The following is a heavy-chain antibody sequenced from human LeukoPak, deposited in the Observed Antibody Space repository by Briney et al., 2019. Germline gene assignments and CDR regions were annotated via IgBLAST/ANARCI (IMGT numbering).Heavy chain of an antibody. Sequence: GRSLTLSCAASGYTFSRHGMHWVRQAPGKGLEWVAVTSYDGSKKYYADSVKGRFTISRDNSKNRLYLQMNSLRVEDTAVYYCARGAKWAYYFDYWGQGTLVTVSS. CDR2: TSYDGSKK. CDR3: ARGAKWAYYFDY. V-gene: IGHV3-30*03. J-gene: IGHJ4*02. D-gene: IGHD1-26*01. CDR1: GYTFSRHG.